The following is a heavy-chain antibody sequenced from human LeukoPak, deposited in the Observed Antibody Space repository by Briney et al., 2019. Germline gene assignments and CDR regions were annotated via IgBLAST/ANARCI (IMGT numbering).Heavy chain of an antibody. CDR2: ISSSSSYI. D-gene: IGHD4-23*01. CDR1: GFTFSSYS. J-gene: IGHJ4*02. V-gene: IGHV3-21*01. Sequence: GGSLRLSCAASGFTFSSYSMNWVRQAPGKGLEWVSSISSSSSYIYYADSVKGRFTISRDNAKNSLYLQMNSLRAEDTAVYYCASADYGGNSFDYWGQGTLVTVSS. CDR3: ASADYGGNSFDY.